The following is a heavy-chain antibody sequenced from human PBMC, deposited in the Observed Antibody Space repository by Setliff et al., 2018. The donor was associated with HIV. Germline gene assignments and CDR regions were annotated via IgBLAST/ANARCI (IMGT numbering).Heavy chain of an antibody. D-gene: IGHD3-16*01. Sequence: SETLSLTCTVSGGSIRSGTYYWGWIRQPPGKGLEWIGSIYYDGRTFYKPSLESRLTISVDTSKNQFSLRLNSVTAADTAVYFCARGGAVSADFDSWGQGTLVTVSS. CDR2: IYYDGRT. CDR1: GGSIRSGTYY. J-gene: IGHJ4*02. CDR3: ARGGAVSADFDS. V-gene: IGHV4-39*07.